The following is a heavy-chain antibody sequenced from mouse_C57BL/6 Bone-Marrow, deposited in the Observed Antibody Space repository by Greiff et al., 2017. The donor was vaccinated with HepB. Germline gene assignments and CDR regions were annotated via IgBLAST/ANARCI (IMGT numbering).Heavy chain of an antibody. J-gene: IGHJ4*01. CDR2: IYPGSGST. D-gene: IGHD1-1*02. CDR1: GYTFTSYW. V-gene: IGHV1-55*01. CDR3: ARYDLLWSYAMDY. Sequence: VQLQQPGAELVKPGASVKMSCKASGYTFTSYWITWVKQRPGQGLEWIGDIYPGSGSTNYNEKFKSKATLTVDTSSSTAYMHLSSLTSEDSAVYYCARYDLLWSYAMDYWGQGTSVTVSS.